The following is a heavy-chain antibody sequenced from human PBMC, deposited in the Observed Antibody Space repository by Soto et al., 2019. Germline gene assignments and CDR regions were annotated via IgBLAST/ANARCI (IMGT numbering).Heavy chain of an antibody. D-gene: IGHD5-12*01. Sequence: PGGSLRLSCAASGFTFGSYSMNWVRQAPGKGLEWVSYISSSSSAIYYADSVKGRFTISRDNARNSLYLQMNSLRAEDTAVYYCAINPEYSGYDELDYWGQGTLVTVSS. CDR1: GFTFGSYS. CDR3: AINPEYSGYDELDY. V-gene: IGHV3-48*01. J-gene: IGHJ4*02. CDR2: ISSSSSAI.